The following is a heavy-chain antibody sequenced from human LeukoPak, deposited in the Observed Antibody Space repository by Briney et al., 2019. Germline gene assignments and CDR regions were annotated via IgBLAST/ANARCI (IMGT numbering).Heavy chain of an antibody. CDR3: TREGNWNDQDY. Sequence: GGSLRLSCAASGFTFSSYEMNWVRQAPGKGLEWVSYISSSGTTIYYVDSVKGRFTISRDNAKNSLYLQMNSLRAEDTAVYYCTREGNWNDQDYWGQGTLVTVSS. CDR2: ISSSGTTI. J-gene: IGHJ4*02. D-gene: IGHD1-20*01. CDR1: GFTFSSYE. V-gene: IGHV3-48*03.